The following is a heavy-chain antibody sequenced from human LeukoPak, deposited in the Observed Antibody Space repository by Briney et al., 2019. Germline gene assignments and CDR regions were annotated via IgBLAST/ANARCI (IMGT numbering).Heavy chain of an antibody. Sequence: SETLSLTCTVSGGSISSYYWSWIRQPPGKGLEWIGYIYYSGSTNYNPSLKSRVTISVDTSKNQFSLKLASVTTADTAVYYCARMPDILTGLDSWGQGTLVTVSS. D-gene: IGHD3-9*01. CDR2: IYYSGST. J-gene: IGHJ4*02. CDR1: GGSISSYY. CDR3: ARMPDILTGLDS. V-gene: IGHV4-59*01.